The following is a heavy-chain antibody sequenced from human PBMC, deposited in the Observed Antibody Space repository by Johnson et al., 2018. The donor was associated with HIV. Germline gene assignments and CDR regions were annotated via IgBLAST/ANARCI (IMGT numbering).Heavy chain of an antibody. V-gene: IGHV3-30-3*01. Sequence: QVQLIESGGGLVQPGGSLRLSCAASGFTFSSYAMHWVRQAPGKGLEWVAVISYAGSNKYYADSVKGRFTISRDNSKNTLYLQMNSLSPEDTAVYYCARDAYYGSGSDAFDIWGQGTMVTVSS. CDR3: ARDAYYGSGSDAFDI. J-gene: IGHJ3*02. D-gene: IGHD3-10*01. CDR1: GFTFSSYA. CDR2: ISYAGSNK.